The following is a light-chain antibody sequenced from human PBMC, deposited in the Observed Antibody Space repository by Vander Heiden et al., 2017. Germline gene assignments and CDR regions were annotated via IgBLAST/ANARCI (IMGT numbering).Light chain of an antibody. Sequence: IHLTQSPSSLSASVGDRVTITCQASQDISNYLSWYQQKPGKAPNLLIDAASILEKGVPSRFSVSRSGTAFTFTISSLQPEDIGTYYCQQYDHVPLTFGGGTKVEIK. CDR1: QDISNY. J-gene: IGKJ4*01. CDR2: AAS. V-gene: IGKV1-33*01. CDR3: QQYDHVPLT.